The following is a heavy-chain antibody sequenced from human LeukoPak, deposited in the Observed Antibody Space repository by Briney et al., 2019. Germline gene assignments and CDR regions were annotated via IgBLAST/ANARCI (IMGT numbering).Heavy chain of an antibody. V-gene: IGHV1-18*01. CDR1: GYTFTSYG. Sequence: ASVKVSCKASGYTFTSYGISWVRQAPGQGLEWMGWISAYNGNTNYAQKLQGRVTMTTDTSTSTAYMELRSLRSDDTAVYYCARDHDIVVVPGPPDYWGQGTLVTVSS. D-gene: IGHD2-2*01. CDR3: ARDHDIVVVPGPPDY. CDR2: ISAYNGNT. J-gene: IGHJ4*02.